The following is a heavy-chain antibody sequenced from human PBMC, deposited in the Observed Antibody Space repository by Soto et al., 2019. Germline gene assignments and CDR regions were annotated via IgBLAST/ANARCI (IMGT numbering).Heavy chain of an antibody. J-gene: IGHJ6*02. CDR3: ARDRIYDFWSGAPPYYYYGMDV. V-gene: IGHV1-3*01. Sequence: GASVKVSSKASGYTFTSYAMHWVRQAPGQRLEWMGWINAGNGNTKYSQKFQGRVTITRDTSASTAYMELSSLRSEDTAVYYCARDRIYDFWSGAPPYYYYGMDVWGQGTTVTVSS. CDR2: INAGNGNT. D-gene: IGHD3-3*01. CDR1: GYTFTSYA.